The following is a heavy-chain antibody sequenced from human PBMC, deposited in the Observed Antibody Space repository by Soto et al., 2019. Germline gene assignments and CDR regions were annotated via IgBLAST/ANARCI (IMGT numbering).Heavy chain of an antibody. Sequence: EVQLVESGGGLVKPGGSLRLSCAASGFTFSNAWMNWVRQAPGKGLEWVGRIKSKTDGGTTDYAAPVKGRFTISRDDSKNTLYLQMNSLKTEDTAVYYCTGQRYFDWLIYFDYWGQGTLVTVSS. CDR1: GFTFSNAW. CDR3: TGQRYFDWLIYFDY. D-gene: IGHD3-9*01. CDR2: IKSKTDGGTT. V-gene: IGHV3-15*07. J-gene: IGHJ4*02.